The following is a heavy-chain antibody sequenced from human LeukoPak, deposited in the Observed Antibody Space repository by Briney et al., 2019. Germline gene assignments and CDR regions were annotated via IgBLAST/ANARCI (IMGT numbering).Heavy chain of an antibody. V-gene: IGHV4-4*07. D-gene: IGHD1-1*01. CDR1: GFSISSYY. Sequence: SETLSLTCTVSGFSISSYYWSWVRQPAGKGLEWIGGIYASGNTNYNPSLKGRVTMTVDTSKNQFSLKLSSVTAADTAVYYCAGQITSNWNVAPWLEDYSGQGTLVTAYS. J-gene: IGHJ4*02. CDR3: AGQITSNWNVAPWLEDY. CDR2: IYASGNT.